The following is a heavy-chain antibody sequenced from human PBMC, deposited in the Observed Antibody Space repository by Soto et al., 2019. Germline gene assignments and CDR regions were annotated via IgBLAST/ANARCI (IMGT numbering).Heavy chain of an antibody. CDR2: INAGNGNT. Sequence: GASVKVSCKASGYTFTSYAMHWVRQAPGQRLEWMGWINAGNGNTKYSQKFQGRVTITRDTSASTAYMELSSLRSEDTAVYYCATEYCSSTSCYEHYYGMDVWGQGTTVTVSS. CDR1: GYTFTSYA. J-gene: IGHJ6*02. D-gene: IGHD2-2*01. CDR3: ATEYCSSTSCYEHYYGMDV. V-gene: IGHV1-3*01.